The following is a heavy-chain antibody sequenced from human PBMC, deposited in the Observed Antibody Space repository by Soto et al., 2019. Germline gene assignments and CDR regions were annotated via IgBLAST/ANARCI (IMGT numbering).Heavy chain of an antibody. D-gene: IGHD5-12*01. CDR1: GFTFDDYA. CDR2: ISWNSGSI. CDR3: AKDRAPKWLLIDY. V-gene: IGHV3-9*01. Sequence: EVQLVESGGGLVQPGRSLRLSCAASGFTFDDYAMHWVRQAPGKGLEWVSGISWNSGSIGYADSVKGRFTISRDNXKNSLYLQMNSLRAEDTALYYCAKDRAPKWLLIDYWGQGTLVTVSS. J-gene: IGHJ4*02.